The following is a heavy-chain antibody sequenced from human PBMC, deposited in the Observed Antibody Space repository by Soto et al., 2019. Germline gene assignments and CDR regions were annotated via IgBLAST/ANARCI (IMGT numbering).Heavy chain of an antibody. D-gene: IGHD2-2*02. Sequence: SETLSLTCTVSGGSISSGDYYWSWIRQPPGRGLEWIGYNYYTGSTYYNPSLTGRVTISIDTSKNQFSLKLTSMTAADTAVYYCARERVPAAIHHTWFDTWGQGNLVTVSS. CDR2: NYYTGST. CDR3: ARERVPAAIHHTWFDT. CDR1: GGSISSGDYY. J-gene: IGHJ5*02. V-gene: IGHV4-30-4*01.